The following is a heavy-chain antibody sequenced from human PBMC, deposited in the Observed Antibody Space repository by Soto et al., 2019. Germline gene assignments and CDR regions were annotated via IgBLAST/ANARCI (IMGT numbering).Heavy chain of an antibody. CDR2: TYLNDDN. Sequence: QITLKESGPTLVKPTQTLTLTCTFSGLSLSTGGVGVGWIRQPPGKALEWLALTYLNDDNRYSPSLKSRLTIPKDTSKNQVVLTMTNMDPVDTATYYCAHRGYGDYPRDNWFDPWGQGTLVTVSS. V-gene: IGHV2-5*01. CDR1: GLSLSTGGVG. CDR3: AHRGYGDYPRDNWFDP. D-gene: IGHD4-17*01. J-gene: IGHJ5*02.